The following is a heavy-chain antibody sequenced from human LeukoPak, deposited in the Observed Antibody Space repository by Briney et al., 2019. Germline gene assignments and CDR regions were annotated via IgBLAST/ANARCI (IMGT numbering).Heavy chain of an antibody. CDR1: GGSISSSSYY. Sequence: KPSETLSLTCTVSGGSISSSSYYWGWIRQPPGKGLEWIGYIYYSGSTNYNPSLKSRVTISVDTSKNQFSLKLSSVTAADTAVYYCARVSELNWFDPWGQGTLVTVSS. CDR3: ARVSELNWFDP. J-gene: IGHJ5*02. V-gene: IGHV4-61*05. D-gene: IGHD1-7*01. CDR2: IYYSGST.